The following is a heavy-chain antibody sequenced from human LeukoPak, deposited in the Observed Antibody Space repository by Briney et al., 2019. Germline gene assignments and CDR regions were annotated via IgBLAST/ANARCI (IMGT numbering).Heavy chain of an antibody. D-gene: IGHD1-7*01. CDR3: ARGLRNWNYGGFDY. V-gene: IGHV4-4*02. CDR2: IYHSGST. CDR1: GGSISSSNW. J-gene: IGHJ4*02. Sequence: SETLSLTCAVSGGSISSSNWWSWVRQPPGKGLEWIGEIYHSGSTNYNPSLKSRVAISVDKSKNQFSLELSSVTAADTAVYYCARGLRNWNYGGFDYWGQGTLVTVSS.